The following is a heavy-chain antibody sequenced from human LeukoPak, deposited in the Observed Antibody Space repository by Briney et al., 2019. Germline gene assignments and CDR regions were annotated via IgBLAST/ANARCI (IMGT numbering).Heavy chain of an antibody. CDR3: ARDPSGSYFDY. CDR1: GFTFSSYA. Sequence: GGSLRLSCAASGFTFSSYAMHWVRQAPGKGLEWVAVISYDGSNKYYADSVKGRFTISRDNSKNTLYLQMNSLRAEDTAVYYCARDPSGSYFDYWGQGTLVTVSS. J-gene: IGHJ4*02. CDR2: ISYDGSNK. D-gene: IGHD1-26*01. V-gene: IGHV3-30*04.